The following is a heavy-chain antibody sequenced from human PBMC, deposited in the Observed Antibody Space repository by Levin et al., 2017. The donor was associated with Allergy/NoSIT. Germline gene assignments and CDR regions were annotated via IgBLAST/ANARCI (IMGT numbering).Heavy chain of an antibody. CDR2: IYYSGST. J-gene: IGHJ5*02. D-gene: IGHD2-2*02. V-gene: IGHV4-59*01. CDR1: GGSIRSYY. Sequence: SQTLSLTCTVSGGSIRSYYWSWIRQPPGKGLEWIGYIYYSGSTNYNPSLKSRVTISVDTSKNQFSLKLSSVTAADTAVYYCARDLGYCSSTSCYTGWFDPWGQGTLVTVSS. CDR3: ARDLGYCSSTSCYTGWFDP.